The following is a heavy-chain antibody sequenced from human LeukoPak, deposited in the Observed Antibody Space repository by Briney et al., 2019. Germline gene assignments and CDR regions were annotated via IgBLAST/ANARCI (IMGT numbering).Heavy chain of an antibody. CDR3: ARGDYYDSSGYYWGLSYYYYGMDV. CDR1: GFTFSSYG. D-gene: IGHD3-22*01. J-gene: IGHJ6*02. V-gene: IGHV3-33*01. CDR2: IWYAGSNK. Sequence: PGGSLRLSCAASGFTFSSYGMHWVRQAPGKGLEWVAVIWYAGSNKYYADSVKGRFTISRDNSKNTLYLQMNSLRAEDTAVYYCARGDYYDSSGYYWGLSYYYYGMDVWGQGTTVTVSS.